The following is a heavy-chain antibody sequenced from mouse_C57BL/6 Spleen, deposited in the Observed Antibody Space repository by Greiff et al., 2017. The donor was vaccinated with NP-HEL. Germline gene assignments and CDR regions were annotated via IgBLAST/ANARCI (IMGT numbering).Heavy chain of an antibody. V-gene: IGHV1-36*01. CDR3: AGHYYGSSYFYAMDY. J-gene: IGHJ4*01. Sequence: EVQRVESGPVLVKPGPSVKISCKASGFTFTDYYMHWVKQSHGKSLEWIGLVYPYNGGTSYNQKFKGKATLTVDTSSSTAYMELNSLTSEDSAVYYCAGHYYGSSYFYAMDYWGQGTSVTVSS. CDR2: VYPYNGGT. CDR1: GFTFTDYY. D-gene: IGHD1-1*01.